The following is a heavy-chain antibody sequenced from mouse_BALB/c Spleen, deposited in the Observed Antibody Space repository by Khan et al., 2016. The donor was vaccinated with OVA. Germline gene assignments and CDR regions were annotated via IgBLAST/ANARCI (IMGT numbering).Heavy chain of an antibody. V-gene: IGHV2-9*02. J-gene: IGHJ2*01. CDR2: MWAGGST. CDR3: ARDHGSSYEYFDY. CDR1: GFSLTSYG. Sequence: VQLQESGPGLVAPSQSLSITCTVSGFSLTSYGVHWVRQPPGKGLEWLGVMWAGGSTNYNSALMSRLSISKDNSKSQVFLKMNSLQTDDTAMYDCARDHGSSYEYFDYWGQGTTLTVSS. D-gene: IGHD1-1*01.